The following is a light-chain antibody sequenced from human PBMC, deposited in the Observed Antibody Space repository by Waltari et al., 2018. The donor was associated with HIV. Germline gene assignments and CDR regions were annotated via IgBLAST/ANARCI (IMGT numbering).Light chain of an antibody. Sequence: DIQMTQSASSLSASVGDRVTITCRGSQCIRHYLAWYQQKPGKVPELLIYRASTLQSGVPSRFSGSGSGTVFTLTISSLQPEDVATYYCQKYNSAPPFTFGPGTKVDIK. CDR1: QCIRHY. CDR2: RAS. J-gene: IGKJ3*01. CDR3: QKYNSAPPFT. V-gene: IGKV1-27*01.